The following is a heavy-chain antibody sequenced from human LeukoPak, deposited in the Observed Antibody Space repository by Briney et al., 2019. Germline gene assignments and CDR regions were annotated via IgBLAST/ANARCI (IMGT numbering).Heavy chain of an antibody. CDR3: TRQFTMEGYDY. V-gene: IGHV3-73*01. D-gene: IGHD3-10*01. J-gene: IGHJ4*02. Sequence: GGSLGLSCAASGFTFSGSAMHWVRQASGKGLEWVGRIRSKANGYATAYAASVIGRFTISRDDSKNTAYLQMNSLKTEDTAVYYCTRQFTMEGYDYWGQGTLVTVSS. CDR1: GFTFSGSA. CDR2: IRSKANGYAT.